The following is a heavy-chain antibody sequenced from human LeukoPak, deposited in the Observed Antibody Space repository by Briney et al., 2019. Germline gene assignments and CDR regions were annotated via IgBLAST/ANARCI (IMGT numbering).Heavy chain of an antibody. CDR1: GYTFTSYA. CDR2: INAGNGNT. V-gene: IGHV1-3*01. CDR3: ARDRRYCSSTSCLYNWFDP. J-gene: IGHJ5*02. Sequence: ASVKVSCRASGYTFTSYAMHWVRQAPGQRLEWMGWINAGNGNTKYSQKFQGRVTITRDTSASTAYMELSSLRSEDTAVYYCARDRRYCSSTSCLYNWFDPWGQGTLVTVSS. D-gene: IGHD2-2*01.